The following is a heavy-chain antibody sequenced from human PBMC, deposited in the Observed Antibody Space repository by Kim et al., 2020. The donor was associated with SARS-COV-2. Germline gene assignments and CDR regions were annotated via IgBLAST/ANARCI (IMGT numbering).Heavy chain of an antibody. CDR2: IYPGDSDT. V-gene: IGHV5-51*01. Sequence: GESLKISCKGSGYSFTSYWIGWVRQMPGKGLEWMGIIYPGDSDTRYSPSFQGQVTISADKSISTAYLQWSSLKASDTAMYYCARHSYYGSGSYYNDLQLDYWGQGTLVTVSS. CDR3: ARHSYYGSGSYYNDLQLDY. J-gene: IGHJ4*02. CDR1: GYSFTSYW. D-gene: IGHD3-10*01.